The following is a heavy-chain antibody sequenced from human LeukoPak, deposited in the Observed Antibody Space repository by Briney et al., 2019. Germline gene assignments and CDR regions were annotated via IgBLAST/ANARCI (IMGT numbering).Heavy chain of an antibody. CDR2: ISTYNGNT. CDR3: ARFKPTVTTLGAFDI. Sequence: ASVKVSCMASGYTFTSYGISWVRQAPGQGLEWMGWISTYNGNTNYAQKLQGRVTMTTDTSTSTAYMELRSLRSDDTAVYYCARFKPTVTTLGAFDIWGQGTMVTVSS. J-gene: IGHJ3*02. V-gene: IGHV1-18*01. CDR1: GYTFTSYG. D-gene: IGHD4-17*01.